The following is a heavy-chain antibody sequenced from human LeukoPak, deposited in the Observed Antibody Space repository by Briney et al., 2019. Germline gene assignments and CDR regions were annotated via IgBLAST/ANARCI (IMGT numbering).Heavy chain of an antibody. V-gene: IGHV1-2*02. Sequence: ASVKVSCKTSGYSLIDYYIHWVRPAPGQGLEWMGWINSNSADTNYAQNFQGRVTTTRDTSITPAYMELSRLRSDDTALYYCARIGISARGTNFHHWGQGTLVTVSS. CDR3: ARIGISARGTNFHH. CDR2: INSNSADT. CDR1: GYSLIDYY. J-gene: IGHJ1*01. D-gene: IGHD6-13*01.